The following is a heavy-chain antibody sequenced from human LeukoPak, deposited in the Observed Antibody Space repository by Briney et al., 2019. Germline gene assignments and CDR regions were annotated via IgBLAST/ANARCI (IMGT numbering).Heavy chain of an antibody. J-gene: IGHJ5*02. CDR2: TYYRSKWFN. CDR3: AKATAFVALGFDP. V-gene: IGHV6-1*01. Sequence: SQTLSLTCAISGDSVSSNSATWSWIRQSPSRGLEWLGRTYYRSKWFNDYAVSVKGRITIKADTSKNQFSLQLNSVTPDDTAVYYCAKATAFVALGFDPWGQGTLVTVSS. CDR1: GDSVSSNSAT. D-gene: IGHD5-18*01.